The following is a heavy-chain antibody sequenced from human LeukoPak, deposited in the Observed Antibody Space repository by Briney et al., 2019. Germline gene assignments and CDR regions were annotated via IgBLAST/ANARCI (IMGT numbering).Heavy chain of an antibody. CDR1: GFTFSSYA. J-gene: IGHJ4*02. V-gene: IGHV3-23*01. Sequence: GGSLRLSCAASGFTFSSYAMSWVRQAPGKGLEWVSAISGSGGSTYYADSVKGRFTISRDNSKNTLYLQMNSLRAEDTAVYYCAKVTLSRRDGYNYGDYWGQGTLVTVSS. CDR3: AKVTLSRRDGYNYGDY. D-gene: IGHD5-24*01. CDR2: ISGSGGST.